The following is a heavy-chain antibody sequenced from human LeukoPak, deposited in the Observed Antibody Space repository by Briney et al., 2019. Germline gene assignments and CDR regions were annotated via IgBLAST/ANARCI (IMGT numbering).Heavy chain of an antibody. V-gene: IGHV1-69*01. Sequence: SVKVSCKASGGTFSSYAISWVRQAPGQGLEWIGGIIPIFGTANYAQKFQGRVTITADESTSTAYMELSSLRSEDTAVYYCARVFTRNYYYYYMDVWGKGTTVTVSS. CDR3: ARVFTRNYYYYYMDV. J-gene: IGHJ6*03. CDR2: IIPIFGTA. CDR1: GGTFSSYA.